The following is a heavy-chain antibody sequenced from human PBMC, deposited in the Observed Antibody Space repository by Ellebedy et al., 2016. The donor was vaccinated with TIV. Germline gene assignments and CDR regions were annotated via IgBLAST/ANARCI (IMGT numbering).Heavy chain of an antibody. CDR3: ASLEMATNLDAFDI. Sequence: MPSEILSLTCTVSGGSISSSSYYWGWIRQPPGKGLEWIGNIYYSGSTYYNPSLRSRVTISVDTSKNQFSLKLSSVTAADTAVYYCASLEMATNLDAFDIWGQGTKVTVSS. CDR2: IYYSGST. V-gene: IGHV4-39*01. D-gene: IGHD5-24*01. CDR1: GGSISSSSYY. J-gene: IGHJ3*02.